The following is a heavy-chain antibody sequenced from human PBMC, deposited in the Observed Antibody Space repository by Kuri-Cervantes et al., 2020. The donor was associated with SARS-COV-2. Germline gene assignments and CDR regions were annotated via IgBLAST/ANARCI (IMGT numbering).Heavy chain of an antibody. CDR2: INHSGST. CDR3: AREKGGTRAARRTSNGFDP. D-gene: IGHD6-6*01. J-gene: IGHJ5*02. V-gene: IGHV4-34*01. Sequence: SQTLSLTCAVYGGSFSGYYWSWIRQPPGKGLEWIGEINHSGSTNYNPSLKSRVTISIDTSKNQFSLKLSSVTAADTAVYYCAREKGGTRAARRTSNGFDPWGQGTLVTVSS. CDR1: GGSFSGYY.